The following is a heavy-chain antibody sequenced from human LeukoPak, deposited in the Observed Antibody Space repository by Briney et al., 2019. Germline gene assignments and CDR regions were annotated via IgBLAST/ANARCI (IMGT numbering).Heavy chain of an antibody. CDR3: ARGGLNALEAFDI. V-gene: IGHV3-74*01. CDR2: INGDGSST. Sequence: GGSLRLSCSASGFTFSSYWMHWVRQAPGKGLVWVSRINGDGSSTRYADSVKGRFTISRDNAKNTLYLQMNSLRAEDTAVYYCARGGLNALEAFDIWGQGTLVTVCS. J-gene: IGHJ3*02. D-gene: IGHD1-1*01. CDR1: GFTFSSYW.